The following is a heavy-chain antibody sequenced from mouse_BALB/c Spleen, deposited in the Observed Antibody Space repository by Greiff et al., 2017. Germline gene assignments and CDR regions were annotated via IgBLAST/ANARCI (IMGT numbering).Heavy chain of an antibody. CDR1: GFTFSSFG. Sequence: EVMLVESGGGLVQPGGSRKLSCAASGFTFSSFGMHWVRQDPEKGLEWVAYISSGSSTIYYADTVKGRFTISRDNPKNTLFLQMTSLRSEDTAMYYCARREFYYSAMDYWGQGTSVTVSS. CDR2: ISSGSSTI. CDR3: ARREFYYSAMDY. J-gene: IGHJ4*01. V-gene: IGHV5-17*02.